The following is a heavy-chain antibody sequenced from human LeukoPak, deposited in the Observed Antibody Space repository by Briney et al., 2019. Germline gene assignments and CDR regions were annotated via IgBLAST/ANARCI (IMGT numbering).Heavy chain of an antibody. Sequence: GGSLRLSCVASGFTFPNYAMSWVRQAPGKGLEWVSGINAGGRYSYYADSVKGRFTISRDNSKNTLYLQMNSLRVEDTAVYFCARDSYCSGGSCSFFYWGQGTLVTVSS. CDR2: INAGGRYS. CDR3: ARDSYCSGGSCSFFY. J-gene: IGHJ4*02. CDR1: GFTFPNYA. V-gene: IGHV3-23*01. D-gene: IGHD2-15*01.